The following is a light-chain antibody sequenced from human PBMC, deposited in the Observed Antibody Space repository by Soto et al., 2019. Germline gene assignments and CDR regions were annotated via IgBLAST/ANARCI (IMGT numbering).Light chain of an antibody. CDR1: QSISSW. J-gene: IGKJ1*01. CDR3: QQDNSYLWP. CDR2: DAS. V-gene: IGKV1-5*01. Sequence: DIQMTQSPSTLSASVGDRVTITCRASQSISSWLAWYQQKPGKAPKLLIYDASSLESGVPSRFSGSGSGTEFTLTISSLQPDDFATYYCQQDNSYLWPFGQGTKVEIK.